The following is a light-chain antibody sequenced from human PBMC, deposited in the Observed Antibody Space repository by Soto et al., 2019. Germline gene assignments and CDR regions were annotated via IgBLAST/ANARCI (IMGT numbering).Light chain of an antibody. Sequence: EIVLTQSPATLSLSPGDRATLSCRASQSVFTSLAWFQQKPGQAPKLLISDTSNRASGIPARFSGSGSGTDFTLTISSLEPEDFAVYYCQQRNSWPPTFGGGTKV. CDR1: QSVFTS. J-gene: IGKJ4*01. CDR3: QQRNSWPPT. V-gene: IGKV3-11*01. CDR2: DTS.